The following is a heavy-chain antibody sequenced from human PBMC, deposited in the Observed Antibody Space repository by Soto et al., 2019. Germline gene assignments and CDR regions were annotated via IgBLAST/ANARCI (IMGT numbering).Heavy chain of an antibody. V-gene: IGHV4-4*02. J-gene: IGHJ3*02. CDR3: ARGRYCSGGSCFDAFDI. Sequence: QVQLQESGPGLVKPSGTLSLTCAVSSGSISSSNWWSWVRQPPGKGLEWIGEIYHSGSTNYNPSLKSRFTISVDKSKNQFSLKRSSVTAADTAVYYCARGRYCSGGSCFDAFDIWGQGTMVTVSS. D-gene: IGHD2-15*01. CDR1: SGSISSSNW. CDR2: IYHSGST.